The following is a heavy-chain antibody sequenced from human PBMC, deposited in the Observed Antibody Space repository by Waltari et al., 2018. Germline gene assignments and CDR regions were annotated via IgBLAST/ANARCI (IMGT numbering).Heavy chain of an antibody. J-gene: IGHJ4*02. V-gene: IGHV4-4*07. CDR2: IYSSGST. D-gene: IGHD6-19*01. Sequence: QVQLQESGPGLVKPSETLSLTCTVSGGSISSYDWSWIRTPAGKGLEWIGRIYSSGSTNYNPSLRSRVTMSVDTSKNQFSLKLNSVTAADTAVYYCARDWAAVADYYFDYWGQGTLVTVSS. CDR3: ARDWAAVADYYFDY. CDR1: GGSISSYD.